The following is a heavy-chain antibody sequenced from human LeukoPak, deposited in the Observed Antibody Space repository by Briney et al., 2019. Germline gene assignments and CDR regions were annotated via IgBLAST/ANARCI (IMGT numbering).Heavy chain of an antibody. CDR2: IIPILGIA. CDR3: AREMAPYYFDY. J-gene: IGHJ4*02. V-gene: IGHV1-69*04. Sequence: SVKVSCKASGGTFSSYAISWVRQAPGQGLERMGRIIPILGIANYAQKFQGRVTITADKSTSTAYMELSSLRSEDTAVYYCAREMAPYYFDYWGQGTLVTVSS. D-gene: IGHD2-8*01. CDR1: GGTFSSYA.